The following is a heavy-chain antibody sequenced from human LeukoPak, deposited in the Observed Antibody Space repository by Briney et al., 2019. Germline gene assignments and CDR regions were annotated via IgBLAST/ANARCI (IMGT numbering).Heavy chain of an antibody. Sequence: GGSLRLSCAASRFTFSSYWMSWVRQAPGKGLEWVANIKQDGSEKYYVDSVKGRFTISRDNAKNSLYLQMNSLRAEDTAVYYCARMAAYWGQGTLVTVSS. D-gene: IGHD6-25*01. J-gene: IGHJ4*02. CDR2: IKQDGSEK. CDR3: ARMAAY. V-gene: IGHV3-7*01. CDR1: RFTFSSYW.